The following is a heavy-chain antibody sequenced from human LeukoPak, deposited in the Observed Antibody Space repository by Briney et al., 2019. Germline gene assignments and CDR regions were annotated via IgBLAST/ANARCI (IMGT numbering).Heavy chain of an antibody. D-gene: IGHD5-24*01. J-gene: IGHJ4*02. CDR3: ARGLGEMATSRVVDY. Sequence: KPSETLSLTCAVYGGSFSGYYWSWIRQPPGKGLEWIGEINHSGSTNYNPSLKSRVTISVDTSKNQFSLKLSSVTAADTAVYYCARGLGEMATSRVVDYWGQGTLVTVSS. CDR2: INHSGST. V-gene: IGHV4-34*01. CDR1: GGSFSGYY.